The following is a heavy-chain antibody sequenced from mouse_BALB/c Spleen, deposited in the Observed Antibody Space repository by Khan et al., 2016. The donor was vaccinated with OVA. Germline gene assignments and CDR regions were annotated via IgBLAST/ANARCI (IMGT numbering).Heavy chain of an antibody. CDR1: GFTFSNYA. D-gene: IGHD2-12*01. CDR3: SSSLVDYHAMDY. CDR2: ISTGGHYT. J-gene: IGHJ4*01. V-gene: IGHV5-9-3*01. Sequence: EVELVESGGGLVKPGGSLKLSCSASGFTFSNYAMSWVRQTPEKRLECVATISTGGHYTFYPDSVKGRFTISRDNAKNTLYLQMSSLRSEDTAMYYCSSSLVDYHAMDYWGQGTSVTVSS.